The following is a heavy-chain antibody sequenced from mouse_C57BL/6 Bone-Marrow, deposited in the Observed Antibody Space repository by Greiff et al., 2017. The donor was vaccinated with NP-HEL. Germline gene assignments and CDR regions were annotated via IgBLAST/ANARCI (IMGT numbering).Heavy chain of an antibody. J-gene: IGHJ4*01. CDR1: GFTFSSYG. Sequence: EVMLVESGGDLVKPGGSLKLSCAASGFTFSSYGMSWVRQTPDKRLEWVATISSGGSYTYYPASVKGRFTISRDNAKNTLYLQMSSLKSEDTAMYYCARHVIGAMDNRGQGASVTVSS. V-gene: IGHV5-6*02. CDR2: ISSGGSYT. CDR3: ARHVIGAMDN.